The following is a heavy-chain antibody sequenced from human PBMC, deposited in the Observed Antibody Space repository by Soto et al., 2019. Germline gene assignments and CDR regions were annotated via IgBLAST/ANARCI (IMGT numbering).Heavy chain of an antibody. CDR3: VSPEGYYDSSGYTLDY. CDR1: GDSISSSTYY. D-gene: IGHD3-22*01. CDR2: MFYSGNT. V-gene: IGHV4-39*01. J-gene: IGHJ4*02. Sequence: QVPLQESGPGLVKPSETLSLTCTVSGDSISSSTYYWGWIHQPPGKGLEWIGSMFYSGNTYYNPSLKSRVTLSIDTSKNQFSLKLNSVTAADTAVYYCVSPEGYYDSSGYTLDYWGQGTLVTVSS.